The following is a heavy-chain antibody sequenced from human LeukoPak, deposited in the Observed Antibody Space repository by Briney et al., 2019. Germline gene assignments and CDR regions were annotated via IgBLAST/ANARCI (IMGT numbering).Heavy chain of an antibody. CDR3: AEGTYYYDSSGYHY. Sequence: GGSLRLSCAASGFTFSSYAMSWVRQAPGKGLEWVSAISGSGGSTYYADSVKGRFTISRDNSKNTLYLQMNSLRAEDTAVYYCAEGTYYYDSSGYHYWGQGTLVTVSS. J-gene: IGHJ4*02. CDR1: GFTFSSYA. D-gene: IGHD3-22*01. V-gene: IGHV3-23*01. CDR2: ISGSGGST.